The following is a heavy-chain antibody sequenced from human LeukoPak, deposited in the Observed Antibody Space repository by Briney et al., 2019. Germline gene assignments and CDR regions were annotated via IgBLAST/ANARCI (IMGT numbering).Heavy chain of an antibody. J-gene: IGHJ4*02. CDR1: GFTFSSYA. CDR3: AKDRGRTWVQVAN. Sequence: GGSLRLSCSASGFTFSSYAMHWVRQAPGKGLEYVSAISSNGGSTYYADSVKGRFTISRDNSKNTLYLQMNSLRVEDTAVYYCAKDRGRTWVQVANWGQGTLVTVSS. D-gene: IGHD2-15*01. CDR2: ISSNGGST. V-gene: IGHV3-64*04.